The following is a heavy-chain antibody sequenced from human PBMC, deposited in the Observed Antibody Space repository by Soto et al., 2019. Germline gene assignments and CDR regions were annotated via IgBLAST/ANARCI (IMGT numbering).Heavy chain of an antibody. CDR3: AREGVQHGSGPYYYYGMDV. Sequence: EVQLVESGGGLVKPGGSLRLSCAASGFTFSSYSMNWVRQAPGKGLEWVSSISSSSSYIYYADSVKGRFTISRDNAKNSLYLPMNSLRAEDTAVYYCAREGVQHGSGPYYYYGMDVWGQGTTVTVSS. J-gene: IGHJ6*02. D-gene: IGHD3-10*01. V-gene: IGHV3-21*01. CDR2: ISSSSSYI. CDR1: GFTFSSYS.